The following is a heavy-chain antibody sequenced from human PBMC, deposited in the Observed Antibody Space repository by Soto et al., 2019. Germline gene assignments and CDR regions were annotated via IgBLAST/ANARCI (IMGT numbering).Heavy chain of an antibody. CDR2: IKNKADSYTT. CDR1: GFTFSDHY. J-gene: IGHJ4*02. CDR3: ARNDYGVIDY. D-gene: IGHD4-17*01. Sequence: ESGGGLVQPGGSLRLSCAASGFTFSDHYMEWVRQAPGKGLEWVGHIKNKADSYTTEYAASVKGRFTISRDDSKNSLYLQMSSLKTEDTDVYYCARNDYGVIDYWGQGTLVTVSS. V-gene: IGHV3-72*01.